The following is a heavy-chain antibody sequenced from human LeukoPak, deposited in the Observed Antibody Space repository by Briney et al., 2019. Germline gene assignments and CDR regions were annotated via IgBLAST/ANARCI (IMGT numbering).Heavy chain of an antibody. D-gene: IGHD3-10*01. CDR3: ARDYPYYYGSGSSYSQGAFDI. CDR2: IKQDGSEK. V-gene: IGHV3-7*01. CDR1: GFTFRSYW. J-gene: IGHJ3*02. Sequence: GGSLRLSCAASGFTFRSYWMSWVRQAPGKGLEWVANIKQDGSEKYYVDSVKGRFTISRDNAKNSLYLQMNSLRAEDTAVYYCARDYPYYYGSGSSYSQGAFDIWGQGTMVTVAS.